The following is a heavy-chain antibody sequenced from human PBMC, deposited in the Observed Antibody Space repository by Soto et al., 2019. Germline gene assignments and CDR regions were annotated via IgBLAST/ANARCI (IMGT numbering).Heavy chain of an antibody. J-gene: IGHJ3*02. Sequence: QLQLQESCPGLVKPSQTLSLTCTVSGGSINNGDYYWSWIRHHPGKGLEWIGYIYSSGCTYYNPSTRSRVTISADTSKIQFSLRMSSVTATDTAVYYCVRDYGYDTSRNEAFEIRGQGTMVTVSS. V-gene: IGHV4-31*03. CDR2: IYSSGCT. CDR1: GGSINNGDYY. CDR3: VRDYGYDTSRNEAFEI. D-gene: IGHD3-22*01.